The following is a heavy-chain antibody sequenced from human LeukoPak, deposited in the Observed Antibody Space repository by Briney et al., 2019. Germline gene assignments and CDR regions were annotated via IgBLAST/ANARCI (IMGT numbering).Heavy chain of an antibody. CDR1: GGSISSSSYY. CDR2: MYYSGST. V-gene: IGHV4-39*01. CDR3: ARQSRTHAFDI. Sequence: SETLSLTCAVSGGSISSSSYYWGWIRQPPGKGLEWIGSMYYSGSTYYNPSLKSRVTISVDTSKNQFSLKLSSVTAADTAVYYCARQSRTHAFDIWGQGTMVTVSS. J-gene: IGHJ3*02.